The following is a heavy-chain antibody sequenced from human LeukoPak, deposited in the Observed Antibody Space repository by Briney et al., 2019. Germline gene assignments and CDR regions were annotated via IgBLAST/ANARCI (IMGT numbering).Heavy chain of an antibody. D-gene: IGHD3-9*01. CDR2: IKSKTDGGTT. Sequence: GGSLRLSCAASGFTLSYAWMSWVRQVPGKGLEWVGRIKSKTDGGTTNYPAPVKGRFTVSRDDSENTLYLQMNSLKDEDTAVYYCTTHDRVTYYYDYWGQGTLVTVSS. J-gene: IGHJ4*02. V-gene: IGHV3-15*01. CDR3: TTHDRVTYYYDY. CDR1: GFTLSYAW.